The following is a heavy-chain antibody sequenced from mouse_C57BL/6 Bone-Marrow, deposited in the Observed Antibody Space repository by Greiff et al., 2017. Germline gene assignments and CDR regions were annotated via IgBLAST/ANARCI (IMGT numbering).Heavy chain of an antibody. CDR1: GFTFSSYG. CDR2: ISSGGSYT. Sequence: EVQLVESGGDLVKPGGSLKLSCAASGFTFSSYGMSWVRQTPDKRLEWVATISSGGSYTYYPDSVKGRFTISRDNAKNPLYLQMSSLKSEDTAMYYCARLEIYYGNYYAYWGQGTLVTVSA. V-gene: IGHV5-6*01. CDR3: ARLEIYYGNYYAY. D-gene: IGHD2-1*01. J-gene: IGHJ3*01.